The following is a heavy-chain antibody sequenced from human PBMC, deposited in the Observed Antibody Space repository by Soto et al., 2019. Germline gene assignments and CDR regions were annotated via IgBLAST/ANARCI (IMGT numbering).Heavy chain of an antibody. J-gene: IGHJ4*02. D-gene: IGHD3-16*01. CDR3: AREGLGGSPDY. V-gene: IGHV4-39*07. CDR2: IYYSGST. Sequence: SETLSLTCTVSGGSISSSSYYWGWIRQPPGKGLEWIGSIYYSGSTYYNPSLKSRVTISVDTSKNQFSLKLSSVTAADTAVYYCAREGLGGSPDYWGQGTLVTVSS. CDR1: GGSISSSSYY.